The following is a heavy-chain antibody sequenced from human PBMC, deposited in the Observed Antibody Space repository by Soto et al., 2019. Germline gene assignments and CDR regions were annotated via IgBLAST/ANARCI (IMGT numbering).Heavy chain of an antibody. CDR3: ARDPPPPDY. CDR1: GYTFASYA. V-gene: IGHV1-18*01. CDR2: ISAYNGNT. J-gene: IGHJ4*02. Sequence: SSVQVSCKASGYTFASYAIRWMRQAPGQGLEWMGWISAYNGNTNYAQKLQGRVTMTTDTSTSTAYMELRRLRSDDTAVYYCARDPPPPDYWGQGTLVTVSS.